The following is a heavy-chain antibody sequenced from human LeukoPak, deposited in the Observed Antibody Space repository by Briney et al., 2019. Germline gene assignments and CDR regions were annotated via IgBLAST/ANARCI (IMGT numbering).Heavy chain of an antibody. V-gene: IGHV1-2*02. Sequence: ASVKVSCKASGYTFTGYYMHWVRQAPGQGLEWMGWINPNSGGTNYAQKFQGRVTMTRDTSISTAYMELSRLRSDDTAVYYCAIPTGTLECNWFDPWGQGTLVTVSS. J-gene: IGHJ5*02. CDR2: INPNSGGT. D-gene: IGHD1-1*01. CDR1: GYTFTGYY. CDR3: AIPTGTLECNWFDP.